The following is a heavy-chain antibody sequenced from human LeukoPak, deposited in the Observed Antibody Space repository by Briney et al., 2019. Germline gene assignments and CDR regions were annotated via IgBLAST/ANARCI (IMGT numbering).Heavy chain of an antibody. D-gene: IGHD6-13*01. CDR1: GFTFDDYA. V-gene: IGHV3-9*01. J-gene: IGHJ4*02. CDR3: AKDISYSSSYYFDY. CDR2: ISWNSGSI. Sequence: PGGSLRLPCAASGFTFDDYAMHWVRQAPGKGLEWVSGISWNSGSIGYADSVKGRFTISRDNAKNSLYLHMNSLRAEDTALYYCAKDISYSSSYYFDYWGQGTLVTVSS.